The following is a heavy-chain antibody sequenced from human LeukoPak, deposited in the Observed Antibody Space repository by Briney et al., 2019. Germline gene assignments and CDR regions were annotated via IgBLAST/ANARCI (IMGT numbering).Heavy chain of an antibody. Sequence: GGPLRLSCAASGFTFSNYGMHWVRQTPGKGLEWVAVISYHGSNQYYIDSVKGRFTISRDNAKNSLYLQMNSLRAEDTAVYYCARDSLQLVASIFNWFDPWGQGTLVTVSS. V-gene: IGHV3-30*03. J-gene: IGHJ5*02. CDR2: ISYHGSNQ. D-gene: IGHD6-6*01. CDR3: ARDSLQLVASIFNWFDP. CDR1: GFTFSNYG.